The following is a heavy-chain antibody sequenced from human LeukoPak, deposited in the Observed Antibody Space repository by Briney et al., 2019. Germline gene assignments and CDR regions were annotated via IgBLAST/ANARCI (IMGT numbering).Heavy chain of an antibody. CDR1: GFTFSSYG. V-gene: IGHV3-30*02. Sequence: GGSLRLSCAASGFTFSSYGMHWVRQAPGKGLEWVAYIRYDGSNKYYEDSMKGRFTISRDNSQNTLYLQMDSLRVEDTAVYYCARVSKPGWYDHYYMDVWGKGTTVTVSS. CDR2: IRYDGSNK. D-gene: IGHD6-19*01. CDR3: ARVSKPGWYDHYYMDV. J-gene: IGHJ6*03.